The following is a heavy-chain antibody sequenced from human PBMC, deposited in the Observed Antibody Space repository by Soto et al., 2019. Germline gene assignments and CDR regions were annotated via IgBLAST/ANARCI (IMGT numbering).Heavy chain of an antibody. CDR3: AKDPQTRNVLLWFGAPDY. CDR2: ISGSGGST. CDR1: GFTFSSYA. V-gene: IGHV3-23*01. D-gene: IGHD3-10*01. Sequence: GGSLRLSCAAYGFTFSSYAMSWVRQAPGKGLEWVSAISGSGGSTYYADSVKGRFTISRDNSKNTLYLQMNSLRAEDTAVYYCAKDPQTRNVLLWFGAPDYWGQGTLVTVSS. J-gene: IGHJ4*02.